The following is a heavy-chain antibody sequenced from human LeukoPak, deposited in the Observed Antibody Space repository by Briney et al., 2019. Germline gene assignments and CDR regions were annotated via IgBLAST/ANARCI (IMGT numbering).Heavy chain of an antibody. CDR3: ARSSYPYYFDY. CDR2: VNNDGSST. Sequence: GGSLRLSCGASGFSFSSYWMHWVRQAPGKGLMWVSRVNNDGSSTTYADSVEGRLTISRDNARNTLYLQMNSLRAEDTAVYYCARSSYPYYFDYWGQGTLVTVSS. J-gene: IGHJ4*02. CDR1: GFSFSSYW. V-gene: IGHV3-74*01. D-gene: IGHD6-19*01.